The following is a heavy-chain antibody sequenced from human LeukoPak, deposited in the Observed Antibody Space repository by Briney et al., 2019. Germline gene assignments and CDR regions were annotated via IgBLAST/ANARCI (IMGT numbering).Heavy chain of an antibody. CDR2: ISSSSSYI. V-gene: IGHV3-21*01. D-gene: IGHD2-8*01. J-gene: IGHJ5*02. Sequence: GGSLRLSCAASGFTFSSYSMNWVRQAPGKGLEWVSSISSSSSYIYYADSAKGRFTISRDNAKNSLYLQMNSLRAEDTAVYYCARDKYCTNGVCTNWFDPWGQGTLVTVSS. CDR1: GFTFSSYS. CDR3: ARDKYCTNGVCTNWFDP.